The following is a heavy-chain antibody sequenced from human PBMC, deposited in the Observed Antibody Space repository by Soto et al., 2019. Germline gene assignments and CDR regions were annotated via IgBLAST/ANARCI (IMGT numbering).Heavy chain of an antibody. D-gene: IGHD6-19*01. CDR3: AKDPDTFQYSSGWSPYMDV. Sequence: GGSLRLSCAASGFTFSNYAMNWVRQAPGKGLEWVSGISDSGDNTFYADSVRGRFTVSGDNSKNTLYLQMDSLRAEDTAVFYCAKDPDTFQYSSGWSPYMDVWGQGTTVTVSS. CDR1: GFTFSNYA. V-gene: IGHV3-23*01. J-gene: IGHJ6*02. CDR2: ISDSGDNT.